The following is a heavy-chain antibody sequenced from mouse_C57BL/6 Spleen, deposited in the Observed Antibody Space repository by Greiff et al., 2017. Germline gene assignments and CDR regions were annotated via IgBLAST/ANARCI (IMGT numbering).Heavy chain of an antibody. Sequence: VQLQQPGAELVKPGASVKLSCKATGYTFTSYWMHWVKQRPGRGLEWIGRIDPSSGGTKYNEKFKSKATLTVDKPSSTAYMQLSSLTSEDATVYYCARYEYDDYFDYRGQGTTLTVSS. J-gene: IGHJ2*01. CDR1: GYTFTSYW. D-gene: IGHD2-4*01. CDR3: ARYEYDDYFDY. V-gene: IGHV1-72*01. CDR2: IDPSSGGT.